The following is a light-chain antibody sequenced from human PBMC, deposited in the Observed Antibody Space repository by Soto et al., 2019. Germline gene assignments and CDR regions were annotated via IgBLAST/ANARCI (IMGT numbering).Light chain of an antibody. CDR3: ASYAGNNNFVL. CDR2: EVT. V-gene: IGLV2-8*01. CDR1: SSDVGAYDY. Sequence: QSALAQPPSASGSPGQSVTISCTGTSSDVGAYDYVSWYQQHPGKAPKLVISEVTERPSGVPERFSGSKSGNTASLTVSGRQAEDEADYYCASYAGNNNFVLFGGGTKLTVL. J-gene: IGLJ2*01.